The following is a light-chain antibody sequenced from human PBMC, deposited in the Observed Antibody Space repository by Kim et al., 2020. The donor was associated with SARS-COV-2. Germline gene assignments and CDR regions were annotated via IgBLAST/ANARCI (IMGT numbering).Light chain of an antibody. Sequence: PVLVIYYDNKRPSGIRERFSGSISGDTATLTISGTQAVDEADYYCQAWDSTTVVFGGGTQLTVL. J-gene: IGLJ2*01. CDR2: YDN. V-gene: IGLV3-1*01. CDR3: QAWDSTTVV.